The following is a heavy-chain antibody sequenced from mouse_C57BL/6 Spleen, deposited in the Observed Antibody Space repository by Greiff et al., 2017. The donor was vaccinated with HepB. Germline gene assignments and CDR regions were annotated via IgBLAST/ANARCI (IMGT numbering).Heavy chain of an antibody. CDR3: ATPYYDYDGGYAMDY. D-gene: IGHD2-4*01. J-gene: IGHJ4*01. CDR2: INPSNGGT. Sequence: QVQLQQPGTELVKPGASVKLSCKASGYTFTSYWMHWVKQRPGQGLEWIGNINPSNGGTNYTEKFKSKATLTVDKSSSTAYMQLSRLTSEDSAVYYCATPYYDYDGGYAMDYWGQGTSVTVSS. V-gene: IGHV1-53*01. CDR1: GYTFTSYW.